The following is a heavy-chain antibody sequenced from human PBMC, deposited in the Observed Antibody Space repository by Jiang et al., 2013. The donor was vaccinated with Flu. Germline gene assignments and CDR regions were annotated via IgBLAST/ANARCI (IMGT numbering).Heavy chain of an antibody. CDR3: ALIEGSAATIGD. CDR2: VKPSGGAP. V-gene: IGHV1-46*03. Sequence: SGYTFTRYYIHWVRQAPGQGPEWMGLVKPSGGAPIYARRFQDRVTMTRDTSTSTVYMELSSLRSDDTAFYYCALIEGSAATIGDWGQGTLVTVSS. J-gene: IGHJ4*02. CDR1: GYTFTRYY. D-gene: IGHD5-24*01.